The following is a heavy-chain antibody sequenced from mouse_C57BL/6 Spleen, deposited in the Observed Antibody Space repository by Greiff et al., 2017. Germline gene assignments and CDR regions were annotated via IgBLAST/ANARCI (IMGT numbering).Heavy chain of an antibody. D-gene: IGHD1-1*01. CDR1: GYAFTNYL. CDR2: INPGSGGT. CDR3: AKGAYD. Sequence: QVQLQQSGAELVRPGTSVKVSCKASGYAFTNYLIEWVKQRPGQGLEWIGVINPGSGGTNYNEKFKGKATLTADKSSSTAYMQLSSLTSEDSAVYFCAKGAYDWGQGTLVTVSA. J-gene: IGHJ3*01. V-gene: IGHV1-54*01.